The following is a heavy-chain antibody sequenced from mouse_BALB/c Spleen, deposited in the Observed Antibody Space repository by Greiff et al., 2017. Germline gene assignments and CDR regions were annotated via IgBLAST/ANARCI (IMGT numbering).Heavy chain of an antibody. V-gene: IGHV1-80*01. CDR2: IYPGDGDT. Sequence: VNLVESGAELVRPGSSVKISCKASGYAFSSYWMNWVKQRPGQGLEWIGQIYPGDGDTNYNGKFKGKATLTADKSSSTAYMQLSSLTSEDSAVYFCALITTASAWFAYWGQGTLVTVSA. CDR3: ALITTASAWFAY. CDR1: GYAFSSYW. J-gene: IGHJ3*01. D-gene: IGHD1-2*01.